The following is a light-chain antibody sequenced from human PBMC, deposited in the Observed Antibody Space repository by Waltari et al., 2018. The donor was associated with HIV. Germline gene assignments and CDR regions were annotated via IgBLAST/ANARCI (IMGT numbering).Light chain of an antibody. CDR2: SND. Sequence: QSILTQSHSASTAPGQGGTISSSGSNSNVGSNAVNWYHRLPGTAPKLLIYSNDKRPSGVPDRFTGSKSGASASLAISGLQSEDEGDYYCATWDDSLNGVLFGGGTKVTVL. CDR1: NSNVGSNA. V-gene: IGLV1-44*01. CDR3: ATWDDSLNGVL. J-gene: IGLJ2*01.